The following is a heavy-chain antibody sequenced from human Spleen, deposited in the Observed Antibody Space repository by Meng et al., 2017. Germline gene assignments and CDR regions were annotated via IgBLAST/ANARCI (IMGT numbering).Heavy chain of an antibody. CDR2: INHSGST. CDR1: GVSFGDND. Sequence: VAILQWAGRLLMRPETIPLTRFVVGVSFGDNDRCDIRQTPGKGLEWIGEINHSGSTNNNPSLESRATISVDTSQNNLSLKLSSVTAADSAVYYCARGPTTMAHDFDYWGQGTLVTVSS. D-gene: IGHD4-11*01. V-gene: IGHV4-34*04. CDR3: ARGPTTMAHDFDY. J-gene: IGHJ4*02.